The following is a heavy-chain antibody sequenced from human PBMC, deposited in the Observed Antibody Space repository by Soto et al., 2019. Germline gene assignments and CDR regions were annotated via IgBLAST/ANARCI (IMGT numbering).Heavy chain of an antibody. D-gene: IGHD6-6*01. Sequence: QVQLVESGGGVVQPGRSLRLSCAASGFTFSSYGMHWVRQAPGKGLEWVAVIWYDGSNKYYADSVKGRFTISRDNSKNPMYLQLKRLRDEATAVYYCARVVGSIAARPYYYYGMDVWGQGTTVTVSS. CDR1: GFTFSSYG. V-gene: IGHV3-33*01. CDR3: ARVVGSIAARPYYYYGMDV. CDR2: IWYDGSNK. J-gene: IGHJ6*02.